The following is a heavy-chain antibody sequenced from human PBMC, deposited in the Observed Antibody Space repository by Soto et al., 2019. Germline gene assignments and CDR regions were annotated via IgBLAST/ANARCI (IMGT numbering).Heavy chain of an antibody. CDR1: GGTFSSYA. D-gene: IGHD5-12*01. V-gene: IGHV1-69*13. J-gene: IGHJ4*02. CDR3: ARVVMATTMYYFDY. CDR2: IIPIFGTA. Sequence: SVKVSCKASGGTFSSYAISWVRQAPGQGLEWMGGIIPIFGTANYAQKFQGGVTITADESTSTAYMELSSLRSEDTAVYYCARVVMATTMYYFDYWGQGTLVTVSS.